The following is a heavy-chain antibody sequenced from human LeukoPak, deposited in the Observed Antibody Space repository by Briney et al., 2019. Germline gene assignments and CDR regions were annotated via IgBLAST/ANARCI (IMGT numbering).Heavy chain of an antibody. Sequence: GGSLRLSCAASGFTFSSYGMHWVRQAPGKGLEWVAVISYDGSNKYYADSVKGRFTISRDNSKNTLYLQMNSLRAEDTAVYYCAKEQYYYDGSGSPFDYWGQGTLVTVSS. D-gene: IGHD3-22*01. CDR1: GFTFSSYG. V-gene: IGHV3-30*18. CDR3: AKEQYYYDGSGSPFDY. CDR2: ISYDGSNK. J-gene: IGHJ4*02.